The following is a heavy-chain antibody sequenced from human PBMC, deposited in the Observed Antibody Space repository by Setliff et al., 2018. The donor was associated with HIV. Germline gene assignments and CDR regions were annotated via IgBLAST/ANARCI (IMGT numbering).Heavy chain of an antibody. V-gene: IGHV3-20*04. CDR3: ARSLGGIWKGYFDY. CDR1: GFTFDDYG. D-gene: IGHD2-15*01. J-gene: IGHJ4*02. CDR2: INWNGGST. Sequence: PGGSLRLSCAASGFTFDDYGMSWVRQAPGKGLEWVSGINWNGGSTGYADSVKGRFTISRDNAKNSLYLQMNSLRAEDTALYYCARSLGGIWKGYFDYWGQGTLVTVSS.